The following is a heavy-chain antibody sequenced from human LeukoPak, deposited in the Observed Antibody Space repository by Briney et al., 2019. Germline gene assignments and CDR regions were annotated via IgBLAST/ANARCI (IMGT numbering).Heavy chain of an antibody. J-gene: IGHJ4*02. CDR2: IYSGGST. CDR3: ARWFIGYGDYYFDY. Sequence: GGSLRLSCAASGFTVSGNYMSWVRQAPGKGLEWVSVIYSGGSTYYADSVKGRFTISRDNSKNTLYLQMNSLRAEDTAVYYCARWFIGYGDYYFDYWGQGTLVTVSS. CDR1: GFTVSGNY. D-gene: IGHD4-17*01. V-gene: IGHV3-53*01.